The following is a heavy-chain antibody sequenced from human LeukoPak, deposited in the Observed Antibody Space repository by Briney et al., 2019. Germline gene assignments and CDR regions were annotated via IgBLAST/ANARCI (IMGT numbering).Heavy chain of an antibody. V-gene: IGHV3-21*06. CDR1: GFTFSSYS. D-gene: IGHD2-15*01. CDR3: VRPELPGWSVLFDF. CDR2: ISSSSSYI. J-gene: IGHJ4*02. Sequence: GGSLRLSCAASGFTFSSYSMNWVRQAPGKGLEWVSSISSSSSYIYYADSVKGRFTISRDNAKNSLYLQMNSLRAEDTAVYYCVRPELPGWSVLFDFWGQGTLVTVSS.